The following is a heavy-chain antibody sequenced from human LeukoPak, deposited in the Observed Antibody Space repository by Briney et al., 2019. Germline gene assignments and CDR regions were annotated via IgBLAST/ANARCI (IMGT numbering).Heavy chain of an antibody. J-gene: IGHJ5*02. D-gene: IGHD2-2*02. CDR1: GGSISSYY. CDR3: ARALYCSSRICSTDNWFDP. V-gene: IGHV4-59*01. CDR2: IYYSGST. Sequence: SETLSLTCTVSGGSISSYYWNWIRQSPGKGLEWIGNIYYSGSTNFNPSLKSRVTISIDTSKNQFSLKLNSVTAADTALYYCARALYCSSRICSTDNWFDPWGQGTLVTVSS.